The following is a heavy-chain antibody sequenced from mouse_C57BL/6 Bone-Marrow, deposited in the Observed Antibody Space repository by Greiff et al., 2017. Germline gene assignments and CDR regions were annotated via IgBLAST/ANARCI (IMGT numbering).Heavy chain of an antibody. D-gene: IGHD2-1*01. CDR2: IYPRSGNT. Sequence: VQVVESGAELARPGASVKLSCKASGYTFTSYGISWVKQRTGQGLEWIGEIYPRSGNTYYNEKFKGKATLTADKSSSTAYMELRSLTSEDSAVYFCASSLPPAWFAYWGQGTLVTVSA. V-gene: IGHV1-81*01. J-gene: IGHJ3*01. CDR3: ASSLPPAWFAY. CDR1: GYTFTSYG.